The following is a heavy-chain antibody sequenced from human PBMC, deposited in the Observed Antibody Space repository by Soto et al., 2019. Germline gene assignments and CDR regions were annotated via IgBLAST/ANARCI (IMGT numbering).Heavy chain of an antibody. CDR3: VKEGYMRSHWYGQFDY. Sequence: PGGSLRLSCSASGFTFTSYAMHWVRQAPGKGLEFVSAISSYGADTYYAGSVKGRFAISRDNSKNTLYLQMSSLRAEDTALYYCVKEGYMRSHWYGQFDYWGQGALVTVSS. V-gene: IGHV3-64D*06. CDR2: ISSYGADT. J-gene: IGHJ4*02. D-gene: IGHD6-19*01. CDR1: GFTFTSYA.